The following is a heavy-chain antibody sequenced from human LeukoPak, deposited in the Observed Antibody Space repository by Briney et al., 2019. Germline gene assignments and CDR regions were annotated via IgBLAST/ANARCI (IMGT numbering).Heavy chain of an antibody. CDR3: ARPRYYIGSVSAEMYYFDY. D-gene: IGHD3-10*01. Sequence: GGSLRLSCAASGFTVSSNYMSWVRQAPGKGLEWVSVIYSGGSTYYADSVKGRFTISRDNSKNTLYLQMNSLRAEDTAVYYCARPRYYIGSVSAEMYYFDYWGQGTLVTVSS. CDR2: IYSGGST. J-gene: IGHJ4*02. CDR1: GFTVSSNY. V-gene: IGHV3-66*04.